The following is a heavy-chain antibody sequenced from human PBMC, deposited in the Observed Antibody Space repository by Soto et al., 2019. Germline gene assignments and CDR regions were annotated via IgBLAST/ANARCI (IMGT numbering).Heavy chain of an antibody. CDR2: TSYDENYK. CDR1: GFTFSSYG. CDR3: VRDSSSSVGYFEY. D-gene: IGHD6-6*01. J-gene: IGHJ4*02. V-gene: IGHV3-33*05. Sequence: GGSLRLSCAASGFTFSSYGMHWVRQAPGKGLEWVAVTSYDENYKYNSDSVRGRFTISRDNSKDTLYLQMNSLRVEDTAVYYCVRDSSSSVGYFEYWSQGALVTVSS.